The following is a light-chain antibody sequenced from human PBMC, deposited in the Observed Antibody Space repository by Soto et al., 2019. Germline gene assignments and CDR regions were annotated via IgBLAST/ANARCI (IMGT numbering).Light chain of an antibody. CDR3: QQRMTWPPIT. V-gene: IGKV3-11*01. CDR1: QSVNTY. Sequence: EVVLTQSPDTLSLSPGERATLSCRASQSVNTYLAWFQQKPGQAPRLLIYDASNRATGIPARFSGSGSGTDFTLTISSLEPEDFAVYYCQQRMTWPPITFGQGTRLEMK. J-gene: IGKJ5*01. CDR2: DAS.